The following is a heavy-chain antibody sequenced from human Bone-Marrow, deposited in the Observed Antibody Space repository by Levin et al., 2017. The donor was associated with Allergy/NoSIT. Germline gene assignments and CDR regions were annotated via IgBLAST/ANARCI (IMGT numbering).Heavy chain of an antibody. CDR2: ISKTSRDI. CDR3: ARSGSTDWNDAFDI. D-gene: IGHD2-2*01. Sequence: GGSLRLSCVGSGVAFSSYSMNWVRQAPGKGLEWVSSISKTSRDIFQPDSVKARFTISRDNAKNSLYLQMNSLRAEDTAVYYCARSGSTDWNDAFDIWGQGTMVTVSS. V-gene: IGHV3-21*01. J-gene: IGHJ3*02. CDR1: GVAFSSYS.